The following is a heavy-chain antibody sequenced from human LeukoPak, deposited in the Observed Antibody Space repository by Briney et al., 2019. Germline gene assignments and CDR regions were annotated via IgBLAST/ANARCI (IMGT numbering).Heavy chain of an antibody. CDR1: GGSFSGYI. CDR3: ARVAKCSSTCRGKYWYFDL. CDR2: INHSGST. Sequence: PSETLSLTCAVYGGSFSGYIWGWIRQPPGKGLERIAEINHSGSTTYSPSLKSRVTISVDTAKNQFSLQLNSVTAADTAVYYCARVAKCSSTCRGKYWYFDLWGRGTLVTVSS. D-gene: IGHD2-2*01. V-gene: IGHV4-34*01. J-gene: IGHJ2*01.